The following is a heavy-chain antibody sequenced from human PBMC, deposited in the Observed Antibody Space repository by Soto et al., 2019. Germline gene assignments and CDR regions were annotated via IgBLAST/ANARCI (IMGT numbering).Heavy chain of an antibody. CDR1: GFTFSSYG. CDR3: AKDLGSSSGRYYYGMDV. CDR2: ISYDGSNK. V-gene: IGHV3-30*18. Sequence: QVQLVESGGGVVQPGRSLRLSCAASGFTFSSYGMQWVRQAPGKGLEWVAVISYDGSNKYYADSVKGRFTISRDNSKNTLYLQMNSLRAEDTAVYYCAKDLGSSSGRYYYGMDVWGQGTTVTVSS. D-gene: IGHD6-6*01. J-gene: IGHJ6*02.